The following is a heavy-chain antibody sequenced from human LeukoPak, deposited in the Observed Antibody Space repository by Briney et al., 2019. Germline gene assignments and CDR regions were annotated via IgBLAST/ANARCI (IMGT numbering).Heavy chain of an antibody. D-gene: IGHD5-18*01. J-gene: IGHJ6*03. CDR1: GGSFSGYY. Sequence: PSETLSLTCAVYGGSFSGYYWSWIRQPPGKGLEWIGEINHSGSTNYNPSLKSRVTISVDTSKNQFSLKLSSVTAADTAVYYCARQSRGYSYGYYYYMDVWGKGTTVTISS. CDR3: ARQSRGYSYGYYYYMDV. V-gene: IGHV4-34*01. CDR2: INHSGST.